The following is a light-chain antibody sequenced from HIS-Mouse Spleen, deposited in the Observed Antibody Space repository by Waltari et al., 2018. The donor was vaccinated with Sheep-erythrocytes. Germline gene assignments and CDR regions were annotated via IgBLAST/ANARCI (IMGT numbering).Light chain of an antibody. J-gene: IGKJ2*01. CDR2: AAS. Sequence: DIQMTQSPSSLSASVGDRVTITCRASQSISSYLNWYQQKPGKAPKLLIYAASSLKSGGPSRFSGSGSGTDFTLTISSLQPEDFATYYCQQSYSTPYTFGQGTKLEIK. CDR3: QQSYSTPYT. CDR1: QSISSY. V-gene: IGKV1-39*01.